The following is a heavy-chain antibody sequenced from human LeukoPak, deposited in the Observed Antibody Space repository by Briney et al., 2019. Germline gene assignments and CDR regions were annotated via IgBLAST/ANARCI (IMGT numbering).Heavy chain of an antibody. CDR2: VSGSGDAT. Sequence: GGSLRLSCAASGFTFSSYTMSWVRQAPGKGLEWVGWVSGSGDATFSAHSVKGRISIPRDKSKSTVYLELNRLRADDTAVYYCAKDRCGRSGPSCYSVQVYYFDYWGQGTLVTVSS. V-gene: IGHV3-23*01. D-gene: IGHD2-15*01. CDR1: GFTFSSYT. CDR3: AKDRCGRSGPSCYSVQVYYFDY. J-gene: IGHJ4*02.